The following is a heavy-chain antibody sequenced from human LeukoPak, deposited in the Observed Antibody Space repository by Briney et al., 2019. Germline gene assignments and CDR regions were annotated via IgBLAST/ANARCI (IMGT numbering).Heavy chain of an antibody. J-gene: IGHJ3*01. CDR1: GGSISSYY. CDR3: ARSSWIQLWLV. D-gene: IGHD5-18*01. CDR2: IYYSGST. Sequence: SETLSLTCTVSGGSISSYYWSWIRQPPGKGLEWIGYIYYSGSTNYNPSLKSRVTISVDTSRSQFSLKLSSVTAADTAVYYCARSSWIQLWLVWGEGTMFTVSS. V-gene: IGHV4-59*01.